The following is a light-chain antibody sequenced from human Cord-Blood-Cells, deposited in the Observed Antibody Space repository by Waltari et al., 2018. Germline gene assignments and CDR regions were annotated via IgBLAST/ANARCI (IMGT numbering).Light chain of an antibody. J-gene: IGLJ2*01. V-gene: IGLV2-14*01. CDR3: SSYTSSSTLV. Sequence: QSALTQPASVSGSPGQSITIPCPGTSSDVGGYNYVSKRPSGVSNRFSGSKSGNTASLTISGLQAEDEADYYCSSYTSSSTLVFGGGTKLTVL. CDR1: SSDVGGYNY.